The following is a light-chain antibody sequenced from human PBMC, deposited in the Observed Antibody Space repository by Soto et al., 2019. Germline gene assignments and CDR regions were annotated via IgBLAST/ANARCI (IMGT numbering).Light chain of an antibody. CDR2: EVN. Sequence: QYVLSHPPSASWSPGHLDAISCTGTSSDVGGYNYVSWYQQHPGKAPKLMIYEVNKRPSGVPDRFSGSKSGNTASLTVSGLQAEHEADYYCSSYAGTSNVFGTGTNVTVL. CDR1: SSDVGGYNY. CDR3: SSYAGTSNV. J-gene: IGLJ1*01. V-gene: IGLV2-8*01.